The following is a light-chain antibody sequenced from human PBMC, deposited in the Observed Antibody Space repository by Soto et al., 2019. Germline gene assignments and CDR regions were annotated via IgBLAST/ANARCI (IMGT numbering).Light chain of an antibody. CDR2: DVS. Sequence: QSVLTQPRSVSGSPGQSVTISCTGTSIDVGGYNYVSWYQQHPCKAPPLMIYDVSKRTTGVPDRFSGSKSGNTAALTISGLQAEDEADYCCCSYEGSSDVFGTGTQLTVL. CDR1: SIDVGGYNY. J-gene: IGLJ1*01. V-gene: IGLV2-11*01. CDR3: CSYEGSSDV.